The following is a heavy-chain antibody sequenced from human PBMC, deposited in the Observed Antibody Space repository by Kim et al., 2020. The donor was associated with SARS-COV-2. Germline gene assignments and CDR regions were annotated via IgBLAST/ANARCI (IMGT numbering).Heavy chain of an antibody. V-gene: IGHV3-7*03. CDR3: ARAKALYDYVWGSYRYSFHFDY. J-gene: IGHJ4*02. CDR2: IKQDGSEK. CDR1: GFTFSSYW. D-gene: IGHD3-16*02. Sequence: GGSLRLSCAASGFTFSSYWMSWVRQAPGKGLEWVANIKQDGSEKYYVDSVKGRFTISRDNAKNSLYLQMNSLRAEDTAVYYCARAKALYDYVWGSYRYSFHFDYWGQGTLVTVSS.